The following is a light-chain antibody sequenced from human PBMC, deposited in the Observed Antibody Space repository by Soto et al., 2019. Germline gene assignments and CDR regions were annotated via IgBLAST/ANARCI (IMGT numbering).Light chain of an antibody. Sequence: QSVLTQAPSASGIPGQRVTISCSGSSSNIGSDYVYWYQQFPGTAPKLLIYRNNQRPSGVPDRFSGSKSGTSASLAISGLRSEDEADYYCAAWDDSLSGYVFGTGTKVTVL. CDR2: RNN. J-gene: IGLJ1*01. V-gene: IGLV1-47*01. CDR3: AAWDDSLSGYV. CDR1: SSNIGSDY.